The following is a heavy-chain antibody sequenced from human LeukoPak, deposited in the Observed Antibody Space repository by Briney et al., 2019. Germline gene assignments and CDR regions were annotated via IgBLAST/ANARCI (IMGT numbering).Heavy chain of an antibody. J-gene: IGHJ4*02. Sequence: ASVKVSCKASGGTFSSYAISWVRQAPGQGLEWMGRIIPIFGTANYAQKFQGRVTITADKSTSTAYMELRSLRSDDTAVYYCARDGSNPFDYWGQGTLVTVSS. V-gene: IGHV1-69*06. CDR1: GGTFSSYA. CDR2: IIPIFGTA. CDR3: ARDGSNPFDY. D-gene: IGHD1-26*01.